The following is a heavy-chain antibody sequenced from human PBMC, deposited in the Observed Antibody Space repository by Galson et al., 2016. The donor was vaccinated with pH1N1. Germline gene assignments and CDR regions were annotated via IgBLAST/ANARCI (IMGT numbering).Heavy chain of an antibody. V-gene: IGHV3-30-3*01. D-gene: IGHD4-17*01. CDR1: GFTFSSYN. CDR2: ISYAGSKK. J-gene: IGHJ6*02. CDR3: AREDYGDYDSYYNAMDV. Sequence: SLRLSCAASGFTFSSYNIHWVRQAPGKGLEWVAVISYAGSKKDYADSVKGRVTIPRDNSKNTVYMQMNSLRIEDTAIYYCAREDYGDYDSYYNAMDVWGQGTTVTVSS.